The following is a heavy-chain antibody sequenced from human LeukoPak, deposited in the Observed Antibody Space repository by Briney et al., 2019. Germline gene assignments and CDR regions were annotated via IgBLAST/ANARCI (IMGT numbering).Heavy chain of an antibody. D-gene: IGHD2-21*01. CDR2: IKQDGSEK. Sequence: GGSLRLSCAASGFTFSSHWMSWVRQAPGKGLEWVANIKQDGSEKYYVDSVKGRFTISRDNAKNSLYLQMNSLRAEDTAVYYCARGRVGIRGDYWGQGTLVTVSS. CDR3: ARGRVGIRGDY. CDR1: GFTFSSHW. J-gene: IGHJ4*02. V-gene: IGHV3-7*01.